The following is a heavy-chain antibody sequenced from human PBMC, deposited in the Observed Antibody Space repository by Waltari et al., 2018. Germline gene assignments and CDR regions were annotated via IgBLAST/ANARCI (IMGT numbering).Heavy chain of an antibody. J-gene: IGHJ4*02. CDR3: ARDNDGGFDY. Sequence: QVQLQESGPGLVKPSQTLSLTCTVSGGSISSGSYYWSWIRQPAGKGLEWIGRIYTSGSTNYNPSLKSRVTISVDTSKNQFSLKLSSVTAEDTAVYYCARDNDGGFDYWGQGTLVTVSS. CDR1: GGSISSGSYY. D-gene: IGHD4-17*01. V-gene: IGHV4-61*02. CDR2: IYTSGST.